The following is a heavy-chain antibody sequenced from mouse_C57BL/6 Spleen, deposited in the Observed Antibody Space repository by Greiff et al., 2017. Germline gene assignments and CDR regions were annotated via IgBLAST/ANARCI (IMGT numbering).Heavy chain of an antibody. Sequence: VQLQQSGAELVKPGASVKISCKASGYAFSSYWMNWVKPRPGKGLEWIGQIYPGDGDTNYNGKFKGKATLTADKSSSTAYMQSSSLTSEDSAVYFCAKLGRLGYCDVWGTGTTVTVSS. CDR2: IYPGDGDT. V-gene: IGHV1-80*01. J-gene: IGHJ1*03. D-gene: IGHD4-1*01. CDR3: AKLGRLGYCDV. CDR1: GYAFSSYW.